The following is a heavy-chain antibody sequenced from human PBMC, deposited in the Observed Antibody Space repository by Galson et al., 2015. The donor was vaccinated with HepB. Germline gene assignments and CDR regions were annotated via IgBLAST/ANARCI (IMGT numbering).Heavy chain of an antibody. Sequence: SLRLSCAASGFIFSGYTMNWVRQAPGKGLEWVSSISSSSSYIYYADSVKGRLTIARDNAKNSLYLQMNRLRAEDTAVYYCARDNTGLETTMGADFDYWGQGTLVTVSS. CDR1: GFIFSGYT. V-gene: IGHV3-21*01. CDR2: ISSSSSYI. J-gene: IGHJ4*02. CDR3: ARDNTGLETTMGADFDY. D-gene: IGHD1-1*01.